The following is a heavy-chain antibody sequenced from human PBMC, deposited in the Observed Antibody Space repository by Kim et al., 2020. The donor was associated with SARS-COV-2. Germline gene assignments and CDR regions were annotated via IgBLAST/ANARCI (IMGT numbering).Heavy chain of an antibody. D-gene: IGHD5-12*01. V-gene: IGHV3-11*01. CDR3: ARVGYSGYDLLGPFDY. Sequence: DAGKGRFTISRDTAKNSLYLQMNSLRAEDTAVYYCARVGYSGYDLLGPFDYWGQGTLVTVSS. J-gene: IGHJ4*02.